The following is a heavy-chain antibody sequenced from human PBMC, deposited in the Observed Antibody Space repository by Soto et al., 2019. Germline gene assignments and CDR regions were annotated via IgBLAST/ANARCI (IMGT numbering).Heavy chain of an antibody. CDR3: ASSTGYRIFDC. CDR1: GFSLSTTGVG. J-gene: IGHJ4*02. D-gene: IGHD3-9*01. CDR2: IFWDDDK. Sequence: QITLKESGPTLVKPTQTLTLTCTFSGFSLSTTGVGVGWIRQPPGKALEWLALIFWDDDKRYSPSLKSRLTITTDTSKNQVVLTMTHMDPVDTATYYCASSTGYRIFDCWGQGTLVAVSS. V-gene: IGHV2-5*02.